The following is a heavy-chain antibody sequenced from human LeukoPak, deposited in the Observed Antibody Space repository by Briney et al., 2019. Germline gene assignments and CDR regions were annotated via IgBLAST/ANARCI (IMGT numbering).Heavy chain of an antibody. D-gene: IGHD2-2*01. CDR2: VKSENEGGTT. J-gene: IGHJ4*02. Sequence: GGSLRLSCASSSFTFSKTWMSWVRQAPGKGLEWVGRVKSENEGGTTEYAAPVKGRFTISRDDPKKTVSLQMNSLKTEDTAVYFCTTELYCSSTTCPLTFDTWGQGTLVTVSS. CDR1: SFTFSKTW. CDR3: TTELYCSSTTCPLTFDT. V-gene: IGHV3-15*01.